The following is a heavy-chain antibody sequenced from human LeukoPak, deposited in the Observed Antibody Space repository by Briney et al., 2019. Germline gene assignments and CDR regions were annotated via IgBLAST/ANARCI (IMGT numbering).Heavy chain of an antibody. D-gene: IGHD2-8*01. J-gene: IGHJ6*02. CDR3: ARPGVCYFCYYGMDV. CDR2: ISAYNGNT. Sequence: ASVKVSCKASGYTFTSYGISWVRQAPGQGLEWMGWISAYNGNTNYAQKLQGRVTMTTDTSTSTAYMELRSLRSDDTAVYYRARPGVCYFCYYGMDVWGQGTTVTVSS. CDR1: GYTFTSYG. V-gene: IGHV1-18*01.